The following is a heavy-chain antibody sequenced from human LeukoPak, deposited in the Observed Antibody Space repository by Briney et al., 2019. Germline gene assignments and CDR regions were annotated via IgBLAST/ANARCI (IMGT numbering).Heavy chain of an antibody. J-gene: IGHJ4*02. Sequence: LSETLSLTYSVSGASFSGGTYYWGWIRQPPGKGLEWIGSIYYTGSTYDNPSLKSRVTISVDTSKNQFSLKLSSVTAADTAVYYCARRGGSGRAFDYWGQGTLVTVSS. CDR2: IYYTGST. CDR1: GASFSGGTYY. V-gene: IGHV4-39*01. CDR3: ARRGGSGRAFDY. D-gene: IGHD1-26*01.